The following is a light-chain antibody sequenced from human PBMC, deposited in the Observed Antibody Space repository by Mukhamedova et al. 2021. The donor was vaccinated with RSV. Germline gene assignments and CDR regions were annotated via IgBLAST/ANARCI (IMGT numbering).Light chain of an antibody. J-gene: IGKJ2*03. CDR2: DAS. CDR3: LQYDSLPPS. Sequence: DIRTFLNWYQHKPGIAPKLLIYDASNLERGVPSRFSGSASGTHFTLTISGLRPADFATYYCLQYDSLPPSFGQGSKVDI. CDR1: DIRTF. V-gene: IGKV1-33*01.